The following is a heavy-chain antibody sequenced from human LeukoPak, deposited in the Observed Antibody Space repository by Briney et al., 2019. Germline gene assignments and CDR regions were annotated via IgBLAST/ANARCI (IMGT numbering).Heavy chain of an antibody. Sequence: PSETLSLTCAVYGGSFSGYYWSWIRQPPGKGLEWIGEINHSGSTNYNPSLKSRVTISVDTSKNQFSLKLSSVTAADTAVYYCARQSWGSRAFDIWGQGTIVSVFS. CDR3: ARQSWGSRAFDI. CDR2: INHSGST. J-gene: IGHJ3*02. D-gene: IGHD7-27*01. V-gene: IGHV4-34*01. CDR1: GGSFSGYY.